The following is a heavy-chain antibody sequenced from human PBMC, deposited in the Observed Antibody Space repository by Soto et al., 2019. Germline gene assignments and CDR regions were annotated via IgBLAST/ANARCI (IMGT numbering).Heavy chain of an antibody. D-gene: IGHD6-19*01. Sequence: QVQLVESGGGVVQPGRSLRLSCAASGFTFSSYGMHWVRQAPGKGLEWVAVISYDGSNKYYADSVKGRFTISRDNSKNTLYLQMNSLRAEDTAVYYCAKDQGSGWDYWGQGTLVTVSS. CDR3: AKDQGSGWDY. CDR1: GFTFSSYG. V-gene: IGHV3-30*18. J-gene: IGHJ4*02. CDR2: ISYDGSNK.